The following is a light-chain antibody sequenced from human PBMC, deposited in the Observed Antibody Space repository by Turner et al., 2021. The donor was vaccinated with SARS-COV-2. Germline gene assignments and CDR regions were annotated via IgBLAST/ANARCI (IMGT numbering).Light chain of an antibody. CDR3: HQYNSLPWT. CDR2: KAS. CDR1: QSVNTW. Sequence: DIQMTQSPSTLSASVGDTVIITCRASQSVNTWLAWYQQRPGKAPRLLISKASSLQSGVPSRFSGRASGTEFTLTITSLQPEDFATYHCHQYNSLPWTFGQGTRVDIK. V-gene: IGKV1-5*03. J-gene: IGKJ1*01.